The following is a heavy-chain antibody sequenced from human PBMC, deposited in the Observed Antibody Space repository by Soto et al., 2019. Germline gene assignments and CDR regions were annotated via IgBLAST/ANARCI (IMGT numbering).Heavy chain of an antibody. D-gene: IGHD1-26*01. V-gene: IGHV4-31*11. J-gene: IGHJ3*02. CDR3: AVVGATDPLPEDAFDI. CDR1: GGSISSGGYY. CDR2: IYYSGST. Sequence: QVQLQESGPGLVKPSQTLSLTCAVYGGSISSGGYYWSWIRQHPGKGLEWIGYIYYSGSTYYNPSLKSRVTISVDTSKNQFSLKLSSVTAADTAVYYCAVVGATDPLPEDAFDIWGQGTMVTVSS.